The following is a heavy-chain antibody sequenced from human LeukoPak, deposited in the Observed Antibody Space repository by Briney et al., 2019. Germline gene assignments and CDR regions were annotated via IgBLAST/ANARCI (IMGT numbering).Heavy chain of an antibody. CDR2: INHSGST. CDR3: SVTRYFYYGMGV. D-gene: IGHD3-9*01. V-gene: IGHV4-34*01. Sequence: SETLTLTCAVYGGSFSGYYWSWIRQPPGKGLEWIGEINHSGSTNYNPSLKSRVTISVDTSKNQFSLKLSSVTAADTAVYYCSVTRYFYYGMGVWVPGTTVTVSS. CDR1: GGSFSGYY. J-gene: IGHJ6*02.